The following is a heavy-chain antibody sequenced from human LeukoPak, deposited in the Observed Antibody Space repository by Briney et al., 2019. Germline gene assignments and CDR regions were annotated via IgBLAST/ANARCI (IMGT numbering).Heavy chain of an antibody. J-gene: IGHJ6*02. CDR2: ISYDGSNK. Sequence: GGSLRPSCAASGFTFSSYGMHWVRQAPGKGLEWVAVISYDGSNKYYADSVKGRFTIPRDNSKNTLYLQMNSLRAEDTAVYYCAKDRGQWLVLYGMDVWGQGTTVTVSS. CDR3: AKDRGQWLVLYGMDV. D-gene: IGHD6-19*01. CDR1: GFTFSSYG. V-gene: IGHV3-30*18.